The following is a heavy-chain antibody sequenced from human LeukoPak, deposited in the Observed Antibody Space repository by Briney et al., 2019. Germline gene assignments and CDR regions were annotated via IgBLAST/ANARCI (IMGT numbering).Heavy chain of an antibody. CDR1: GGSISPYY. Sequence: SETLSFTCNVSGGSISPYYWSWIRQPAGKRLEWIGRIHASGTTNYNPSLKGRVTMSVDTSKNQFSLKLTSVTAADTAVYYCARDQADVSGYSYGYDYWGQGTLVTVSS. J-gene: IGHJ4*02. CDR3: ARDQADVSGYSYGYDY. V-gene: IGHV4-4*07. CDR2: IHASGTT. D-gene: IGHD5-18*01.